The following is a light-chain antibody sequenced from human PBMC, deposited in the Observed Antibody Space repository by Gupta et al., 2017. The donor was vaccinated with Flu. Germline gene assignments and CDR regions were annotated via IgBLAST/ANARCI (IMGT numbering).Light chain of an antibody. CDR2: DVS. CDR3: SSYTSSSTFYV. CDR1: SSDVGRSDY. V-gene: IGLV2-14*01. J-gene: IGLJ1*01. Sequence: PASVSGSPGQSITISCTGTSSDVGRSDYVSWYRKDPGKAPKLVIYDVSNRPSGVSSRFSGPKSGNTDSLTISGLQAEDETDYYCSSYTSSSTFYVFGSGTKVTVL.